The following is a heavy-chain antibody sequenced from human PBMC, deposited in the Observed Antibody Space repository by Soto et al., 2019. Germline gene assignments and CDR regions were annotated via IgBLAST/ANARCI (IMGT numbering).Heavy chain of an antibody. CDR1: GGSISNYY. CDR3: ASGGNWFDP. D-gene: IGHD3-16*01. CDR2: MYYNGNI. V-gene: IGHV4-59*01. Sequence: SETLSLTCNVSGGSISNYYWTWVRQSPEKGLEWIGYMYYNGNINYNPSLKSRVTISIDTSKNQFPLTLKSVTAADTAVYYCASGGNWFDPWGQGVLVTVSS. J-gene: IGHJ5*02.